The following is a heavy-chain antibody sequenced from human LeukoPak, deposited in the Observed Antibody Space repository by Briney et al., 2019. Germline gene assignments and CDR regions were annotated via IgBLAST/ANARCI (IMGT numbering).Heavy chain of an antibody. D-gene: IGHD3-10*01. Sequence: GGSLRPSCAASGFTFSSYWMSWVRQAPGKGLEWVANIKQDGSEKYYVDSMKGRFTISRDNAKNSLYLQMNSLRAEDTAVYYCARDRGPYGMDVWGQGTTVTVS. CDR3: ARDRGPYGMDV. J-gene: IGHJ6*02. CDR1: GFTFSSYW. CDR2: IKQDGSEK. V-gene: IGHV3-7*01.